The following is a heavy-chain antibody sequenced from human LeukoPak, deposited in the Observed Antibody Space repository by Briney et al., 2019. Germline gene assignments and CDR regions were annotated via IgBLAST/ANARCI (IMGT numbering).Heavy chain of an antibody. CDR1: GGSISSSSYY. CDR3: ARQNTMIVVVPSFDY. CDR2: IYYSGIT. Sequence: PSETLSLTCTVSGGSISSSSYYWGWIRQPPGKGLEWIGSIYYSGITYYNPSLKSRVTISVDTSKNQFSLKLSSVTAADTAVYYCARQNTMIVVVPSFDYWGQGTLVTVSS. D-gene: IGHD3-22*01. V-gene: IGHV4-39*01. J-gene: IGHJ4*02.